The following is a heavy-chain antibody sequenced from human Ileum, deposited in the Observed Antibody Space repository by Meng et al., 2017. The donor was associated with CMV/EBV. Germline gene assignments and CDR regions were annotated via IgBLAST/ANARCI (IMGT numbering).Heavy chain of an antibody. Sequence: GFTFSRYSMTWRRQAPGKGLEWVSSISSSSSYIYYADSVKRRFTISRDNAKNSLYLQMNSLRAEDTAVYYCARAFPGQLWSPSPLDYWGQGTLVTVSS. J-gene: IGHJ4*02. V-gene: IGHV3-21*01. CDR1: GFTFSRYS. CDR3: ARAFPGQLWSPSPLDY. CDR2: ISSSSSYI. D-gene: IGHD5-18*01.